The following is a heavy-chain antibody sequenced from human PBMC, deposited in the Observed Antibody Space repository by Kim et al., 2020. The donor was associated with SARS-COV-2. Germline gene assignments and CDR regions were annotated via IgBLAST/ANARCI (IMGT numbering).Heavy chain of an antibody. Sequence: GGSLRLSCAASGFTFSSYAMHWVRQAPGKGLEWVAVISYDGSNKYYADSVKGRFTISRDNSKNTLYLQMNSLRAEDTAVYYCARAGVAAYANWFDPWGQGTLVTVSS. CDR3: ARAGVAAYANWFDP. J-gene: IGHJ5*02. V-gene: IGHV3-30-3*01. D-gene: IGHD6-19*01. CDR1: GFTFSSYA. CDR2: ISYDGSNK.